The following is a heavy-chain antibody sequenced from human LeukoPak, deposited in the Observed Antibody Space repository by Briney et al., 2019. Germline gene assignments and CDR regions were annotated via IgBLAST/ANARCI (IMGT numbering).Heavy chain of an antibody. CDR2: ISSGSSTI. Sequence: GGSLRLSCAASGFTFSSYSMNWVRQAPGKGLEWVSYISSGSSTIYYADSVKGRFTISRDNAKNSLYLHMNSLRDEDTAVYYCARNGVASTYDIWGQGTMVTVSS. CDR3: ARNGVASTYDI. D-gene: IGHD2-8*01. V-gene: IGHV3-48*02. J-gene: IGHJ3*02. CDR1: GFTFSSYS.